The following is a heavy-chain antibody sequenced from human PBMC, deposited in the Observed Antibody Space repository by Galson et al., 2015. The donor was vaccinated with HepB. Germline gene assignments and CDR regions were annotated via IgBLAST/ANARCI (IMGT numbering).Heavy chain of an antibody. J-gene: IGHJ4*02. CDR2: TWYRSKWYY. Sequence: CAISGDSVSSTSAVWNWVRQSPSRGLEWLGRTWYRSKWYYEFAVSVESRITINPDTSKNQFSLQLSSVTPEDTAVYYCARTQVGAAYFDNWGQRTLVTVSS. CDR3: ARTQVGAAYFDN. CDR1: GDSVSSTSAV. V-gene: IGHV6-1*01. D-gene: IGHD1-26*01.